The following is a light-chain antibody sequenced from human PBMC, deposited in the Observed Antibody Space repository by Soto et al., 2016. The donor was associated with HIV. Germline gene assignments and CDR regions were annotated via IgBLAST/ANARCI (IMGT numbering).Light chain of an antibody. CDR2: KAS. V-gene: IGKV1-5*03. Sequence: DIQMTQSPSTLSASVGDRVTITCRASQSISSWLAWYQQKPGKAPKLLIYKASSLESGVPSRFSGSGVWDENSLSPSAACSLMILSIYYCQHYNSYSGTFGQGTKVEIK. CDR1: QSISSW. CDR3: QHYNSYSGT. J-gene: IGKJ1*01.